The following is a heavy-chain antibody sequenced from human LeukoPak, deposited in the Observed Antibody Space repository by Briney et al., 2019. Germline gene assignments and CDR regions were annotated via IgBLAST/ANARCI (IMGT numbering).Heavy chain of an antibody. Sequence: GGSLRLSCAASGFTFSSYWMHWVRQAPGKGLVWVSRINSDGSTITYADSVKGRFTISRDNAKNTLYLQMNSLRAEDTAVYYCARVTVSSSEVIFDYWGQGSLVTVS. D-gene: IGHD4-23*01. V-gene: IGHV3-74*01. CDR2: INSDGSTI. CDR1: GFTFSSYW. CDR3: ARVTVSSSEVIFDY. J-gene: IGHJ4*02.